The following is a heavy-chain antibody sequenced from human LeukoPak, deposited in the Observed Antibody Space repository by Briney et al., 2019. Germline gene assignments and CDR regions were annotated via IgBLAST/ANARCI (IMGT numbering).Heavy chain of an antibody. Sequence: SETLSLTCAVYGGSFSGYYWSWIRQPPGKGLEWIGYIYHSGSTYYNPSLKSRVTISVDRSKNQFSLKLSSVTAADTAVYYCARECDYWGQGTLVTVSS. CDR1: GGSFSGYY. CDR3: ARECDY. CDR2: IYHSGST. J-gene: IGHJ4*02. V-gene: IGHV4-34*01.